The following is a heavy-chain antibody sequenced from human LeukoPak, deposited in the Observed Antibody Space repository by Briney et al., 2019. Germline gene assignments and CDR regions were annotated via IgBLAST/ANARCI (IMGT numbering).Heavy chain of an antibody. CDR1: GYSFTSYY. Sequence: ASVKVSCKASGYSFTSYYMHWVRQAPGQGLEWMGWINPNSGGTNYAQKFQGRVTMTRDTSISTAYMELSRLRSDDTAVYYCARDLVPSSRPNWFDPWGQGTLVTVSS. J-gene: IGHJ5*02. CDR2: INPNSGGT. CDR3: ARDLVPSSRPNWFDP. D-gene: IGHD6-13*01. V-gene: IGHV1-2*02.